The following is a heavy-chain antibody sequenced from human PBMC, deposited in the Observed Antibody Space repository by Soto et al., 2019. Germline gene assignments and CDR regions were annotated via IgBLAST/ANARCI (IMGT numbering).Heavy chain of an antibody. CDR2: TSHRGST. V-gene: IGHV4-38-2*02. CDR3: SRGMRGYVTS. D-gene: IGHD2-15*01. J-gene: IGHJ5*02. CDR1: GYSLSNGYY. Sequence: PSETLSLTCNVSGYSLSNGYYWGWIRQPPGKGLEWIGTTSHRGSTSYNPSLKSRLTISMDTSNNHFSLMLTSVTAADTAMYFCSRGMRGYVTSWGQGTLVTVSS.